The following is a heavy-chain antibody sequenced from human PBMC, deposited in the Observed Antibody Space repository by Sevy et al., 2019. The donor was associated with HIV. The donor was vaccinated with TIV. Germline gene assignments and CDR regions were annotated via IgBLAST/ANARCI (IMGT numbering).Heavy chain of an antibody. Sequence: GGSLRLSCAASGFTFSSYAMSWVRQAPGKGLEWVSAISGSGGSTYYADSVKGRFTISRDNSKNTLYLQMNSLRAEDTAVYYCAKDSYYDFWSGPPDYWGQGTLVTSPQ. CDR2: ISGSGGST. V-gene: IGHV3-23*01. CDR3: AKDSYYDFWSGPPDY. D-gene: IGHD3-3*01. J-gene: IGHJ4*02. CDR1: GFTFSSYA.